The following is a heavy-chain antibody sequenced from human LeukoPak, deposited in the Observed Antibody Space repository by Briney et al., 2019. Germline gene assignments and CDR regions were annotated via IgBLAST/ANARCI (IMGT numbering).Heavy chain of an antibody. CDR1: GVTVGTNS. Sequence: GGSLRLSCAASGVTVGTNSMSWARQSPGPGLEWVSVIYSGGSTYNADTVNGRFTVSRDNSRNTLFLHMNNLRAEDTALYFCASAREYCGSAECYEYLQHWGQGTLVIVSS. CDR2: IYSGGST. CDR3: ASAREYCGSAECYEYLQH. D-gene: IGHD2-21*01. V-gene: IGHV3-53*01. J-gene: IGHJ1*01.